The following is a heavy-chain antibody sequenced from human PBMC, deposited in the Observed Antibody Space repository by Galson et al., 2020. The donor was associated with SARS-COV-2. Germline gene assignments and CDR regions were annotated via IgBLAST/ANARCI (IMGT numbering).Heavy chain of an antibody. CDR2: ISSSSSYI. CDR1: RFTFSSYS. V-gene: IGHV3-21*01. CDR3: ARAGGGYSSSYPI. D-gene: IGHD6-13*01. J-gene: IGHJ3*02. Sequence: GGSLRLSCAASRFTFSSYSMNWVRQAPGKGLEWVSSISSSSSYIYYADSVKGRFTISRDNAKNSLYLQMNSLRAEDTAVYYCARAGGGYSSSYPIWGQGTMVTVSS.